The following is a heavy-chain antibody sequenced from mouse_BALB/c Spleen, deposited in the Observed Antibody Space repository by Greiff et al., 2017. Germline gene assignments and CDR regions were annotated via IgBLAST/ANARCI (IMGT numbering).Heavy chain of an antibody. CDR3: ADRYFAY. Sequence: QVQLQQSGAELVKPGASVKMSCKASGYTFTSYWMHWVKQRPGQGLEWIGYINPSTGYTEYNQKFKDKATLTADKSSSTAYMQLSSLTSEDSAVYYCADRYFAYWGQGTLVTVSA. D-gene: IGHD2-14*01. CDR2: INPSTGYT. CDR1: GYTFTSYW. V-gene: IGHV1S26*01. J-gene: IGHJ3*01.